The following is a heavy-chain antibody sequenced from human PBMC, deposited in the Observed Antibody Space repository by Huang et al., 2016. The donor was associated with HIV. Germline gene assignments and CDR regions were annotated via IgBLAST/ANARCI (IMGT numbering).Heavy chain of an antibody. CDR3: ARGQGGYYYYYMDV. CDR1: GGSFSGYY. V-gene: IGHV4-34*01. J-gene: IGHJ6*03. CDR2: INHSEST. Sequence: QVQLQQWGAGLLRPSETLSLTCAVYGGSFSGYYGTGLRQPPGKGLEWIGEINHSESTNYTPSLKSRVTISVDTSRNQFSLTLTSVTAADTAVYYCARGQGGYYYYYMDVWGKGTTVTVSS.